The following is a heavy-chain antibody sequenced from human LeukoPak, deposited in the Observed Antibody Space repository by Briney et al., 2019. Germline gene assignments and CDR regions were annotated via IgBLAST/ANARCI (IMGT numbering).Heavy chain of an antibody. Sequence: GGSLRLSCAASGLTFSSYAMSWVRQAPGKGLEWVSAISGSGGSTYYADSVKGRFTISRDNSKNTLYLQMNSLRAEDTAVYYCATRPRYCSGGSCYSFYYYYGMDVWGQGTTVTVSS. J-gene: IGHJ6*02. D-gene: IGHD2-15*01. CDR1: GLTFSSYA. CDR2: ISGSGGST. CDR3: ATRPRYCSGGSCYSFYYYYGMDV. V-gene: IGHV3-23*01.